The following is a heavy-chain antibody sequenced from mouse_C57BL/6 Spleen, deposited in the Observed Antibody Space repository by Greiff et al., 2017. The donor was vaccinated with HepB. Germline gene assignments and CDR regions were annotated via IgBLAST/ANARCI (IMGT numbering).Heavy chain of an antibody. CDR3: ARQTAQATAY. D-gene: IGHD3-2*02. Sequence: VQLKESGGDLVKPGGSLKLSCAASGFTFSSYGMSWVRQTPDKRLEWVATISSGGSYTYYPDSVKGRFTISRDNAKNTLYLQMSSLKSEDTAMYYCARQTAQATAYWGQGTLVTVSA. J-gene: IGHJ3*01. V-gene: IGHV5-6*01. CDR1: GFTFSSYG. CDR2: ISSGGSYT.